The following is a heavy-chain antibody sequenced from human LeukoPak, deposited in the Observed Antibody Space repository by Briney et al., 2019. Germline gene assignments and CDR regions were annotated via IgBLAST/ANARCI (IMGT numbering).Heavy chain of an antibody. V-gene: IGHV1-2*02. CDR1: GYTFTGYY. D-gene: IGHD2-21*02. J-gene: IGHJ4*02. CDR2: INPNSGGT. Sequence: GASVKVSCKASGYTFTGYYMHWVRQAPGQGLEWMGWINPNSGGTNYAQKFQGRVTMTRDTSISTAYMELSRLRSDDTAVYYCARLAYCGGDCYSEADHRDYYFDYWGQGTLVTVSS. CDR3: ARLAYCGGDCYSEADHRDYYFDY.